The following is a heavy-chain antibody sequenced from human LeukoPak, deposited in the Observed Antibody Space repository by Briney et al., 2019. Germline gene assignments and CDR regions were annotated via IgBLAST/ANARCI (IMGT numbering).Heavy chain of an antibody. CDR3: ARDPVVAVAAVTMDY. J-gene: IGHJ4*02. D-gene: IGHD6-19*01. CDR2: INPSGGST. Sequence: GASVKVSCKASGYTFTSYYMHWVRQAPGQGLEWMGIINPSGGSTSYAQKFQGRVTMTRDMSTSTVYMELSSLGSEDTAVYYCARDPVVAVAAVTMDYWGQGTLVTVSS. V-gene: IGHV1-46*01. CDR1: GYTFTSYY.